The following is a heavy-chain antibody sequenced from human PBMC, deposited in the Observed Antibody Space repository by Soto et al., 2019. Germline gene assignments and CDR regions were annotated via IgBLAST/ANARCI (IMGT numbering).Heavy chain of an antibody. Sequence: EASVKVSCKASGYTFTSYAMHWVRQAPGQRLEWMGWINAGNGNTKYSQKFQGRVTITRDTSASTAYMELSSLRSEDTAVYYCARALGYCSGGSCYSEGAGWFDPWGQGTLVTVSS. CDR2: INAGNGNT. V-gene: IGHV1-3*01. J-gene: IGHJ5*02. CDR1: GYTFTSYA. CDR3: ARALGYCSGGSCYSEGAGWFDP. D-gene: IGHD2-15*01.